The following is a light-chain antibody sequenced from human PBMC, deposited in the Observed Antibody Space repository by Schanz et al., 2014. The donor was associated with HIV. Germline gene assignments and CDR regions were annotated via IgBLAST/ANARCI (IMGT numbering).Light chain of an antibody. V-gene: IGLV2-14*03. J-gene: IGLJ1*01. CDR3: SSNTSSSTHV. CDR1: SSDVGGYNY. CDR2: DVS. Sequence: QSALTQPASVSGSPGQSITISCTGTSSDVGGYNYVSWYQQHPGKAPKLMIYDVSNRPSGVSNRFSGSKSANTASLTISGLQAEDEADYYCSSNTSSSTHVFGTGTKLTVL.